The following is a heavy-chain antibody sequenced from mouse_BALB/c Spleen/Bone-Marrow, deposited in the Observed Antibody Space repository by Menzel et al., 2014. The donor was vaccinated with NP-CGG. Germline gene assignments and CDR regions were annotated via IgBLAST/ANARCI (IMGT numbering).Heavy chain of an antibody. CDR2: IDPSDNYT. Sequence: VQLQQSGAELVKPGASVKMSCKASGYTFTSYWMHWVKQRPGQGLEWIGAIDPSDNYTHYNQEFKGKATLTVDTSSSTAYMRLSSPTSGDSAVYYCTNLGTYWGQGTLVTVSA. D-gene: IGHD2-14*01. J-gene: IGHJ3*01. V-gene: IGHV1S127*01. CDR3: TNLGTY. CDR1: GYTFTSYW.